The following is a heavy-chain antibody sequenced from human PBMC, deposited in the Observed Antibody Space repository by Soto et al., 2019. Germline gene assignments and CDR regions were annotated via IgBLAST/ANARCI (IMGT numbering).Heavy chain of an antibody. V-gene: IGHV3-23*01. CDR1: GFTFSSYA. J-gene: IGHJ1*01. D-gene: IGHD2-15*01. CDR2: ISGSGGST. Sequence: GGSLRLSCAASGFTFSSYAMSWVRQAPGKGLEWVSAISGSGGSTYYADSVKGRFTISRDNSKNTLYLQMNSLRAEDTAVYYCAKGHLIVVLDRRNSVGAYSQHLGHGTLVTV. CDR3: AKGHLIVVLDRRNSVGAYSQH.